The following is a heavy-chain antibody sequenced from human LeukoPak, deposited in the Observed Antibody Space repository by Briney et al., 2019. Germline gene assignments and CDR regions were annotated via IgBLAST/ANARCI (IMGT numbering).Heavy chain of an antibody. D-gene: IGHD7-27*01. CDR2: IIPIFGTA. V-gene: IGHV1-69*13. CDR1: GGTFSNYA. J-gene: IGHJ4*02. Sequence: ASVKVSCKASGGTFSNYAISWVRQAPGQGLEWMGGIIPIFGTANYAQKFQGRVTITADESTSTAYMELSSLRSEDTAVYYCAREAELGTYFDYWGQGTLVTVSS. CDR3: AREAELGTYFDY.